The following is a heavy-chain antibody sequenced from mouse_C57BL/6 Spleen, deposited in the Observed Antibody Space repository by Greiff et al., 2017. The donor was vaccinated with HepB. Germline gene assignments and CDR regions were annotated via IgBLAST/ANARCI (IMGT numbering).Heavy chain of an antibody. J-gene: IGHJ2*01. CDR1: GFNIKDCY. D-gene: IGHD3-2*02. CDR3: ASDSSGYVPYFDY. Sequence: VQLKESGAELVKPGASVKLSCTASGFNIKDCYMHWVKQRTEQGLEWIGRIDPEDGETKYAPKFQGKATITADTSSNTAYLQLSSLTSEDTAVYYCASDSSGYVPYFDYWGQGTTLTVSS. V-gene: IGHV14-2*01. CDR2: IDPEDGET.